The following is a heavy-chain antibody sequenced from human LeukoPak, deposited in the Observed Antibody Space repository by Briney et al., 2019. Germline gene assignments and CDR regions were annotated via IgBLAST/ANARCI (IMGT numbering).Heavy chain of an antibody. D-gene: IGHD2-2*02. J-gene: IGHJ4*02. V-gene: IGHV4-31*03. CDR2: IYYSGST. Sequence: SQSLSPTCTLSGGPIRGGGYCSRWFRQHPGKGLEWIGYIYYSGSTYYNPSLKSRVTISVDTSKNQFSLKLSSVTAADTAVYYCARDRQRYCSSTSCYTGLDYWGQGTLVTVSS. CDR1: GGPIRGGGYC. CDR3: ARDRQRYCSSTSCYTGLDY.